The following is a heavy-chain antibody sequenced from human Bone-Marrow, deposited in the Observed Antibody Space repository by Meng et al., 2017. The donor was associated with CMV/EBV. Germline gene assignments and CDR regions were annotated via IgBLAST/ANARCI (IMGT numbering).Heavy chain of an antibody. Sequence: GESLKISCAASGFTFSSYSMNWVRQAPGKGLEWVSSISSSSSYIYYADSVKGRFTISRDNAKNSLYLQMNSLRAEDTAVYYCARAGGTRGYFDYWGQGTLVTLSS. CDR2: ISSSSSYI. V-gene: IGHV3-21*01. CDR3: ARAGGTRGYFDY. CDR1: GFTFSSYS. D-gene: IGHD1-26*01. J-gene: IGHJ4*02.